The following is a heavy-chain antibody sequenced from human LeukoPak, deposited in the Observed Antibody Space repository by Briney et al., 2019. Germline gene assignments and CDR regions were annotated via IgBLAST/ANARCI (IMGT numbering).Heavy chain of an antibody. V-gene: IGHV4-61*01. CDR2: IYASGNT. D-gene: IGHD4-17*01. Sequence: PSETLSLTCTVSGGSVSSASYYWTWIRQPPGKGLEWIGYIYASGNTNYNPSLKSRVTISVDTSKNQFSLKLSSVTAADTAVYYCARLNYGDYFMDYYYGMDVWGQGTTVTVSS. CDR3: ARLNYGDYFMDYYYGMDV. J-gene: IGHJ6*02. CDR1: GGSVSSASYY.